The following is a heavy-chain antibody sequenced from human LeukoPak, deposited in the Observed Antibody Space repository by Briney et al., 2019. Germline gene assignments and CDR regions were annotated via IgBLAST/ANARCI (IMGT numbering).Heavy chain of an antibody. D-gene: IGHD6-19*01. V-gene: IGHV7-4-1*02. CDR3: ARVRYTSGLYYFES. Sequence: ASVKVSCKASGYTFTGYYMHWVRQAPGQGLEWMGWINSNTGNPTYAQGLTGRFVFFWDTSVSTAYLQISSLKAEDTAVYYCARVRYTSGLYYFESWGQGTLVIVSS. CDR2: INSNTGNP. J-gene: IGHJ4*02. CDR1: GYTFTGYY.